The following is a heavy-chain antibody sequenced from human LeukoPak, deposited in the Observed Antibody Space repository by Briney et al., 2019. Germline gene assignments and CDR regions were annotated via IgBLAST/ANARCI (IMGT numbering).Heavy chain of an antibody. Sequence: PGRSLRLSCAASGFTFSSYGMHWVRQAPGKGLEWVAVISYDGSNKYYADSVKGRFTISRDNSKNTLYLQMNSLRAEDTAVYYCAYGAFLDYWGQGTLVTVSS. J-gene: IGHJ4*02. V-gene: IGHV3-30*03. CDR2: ISYDGSNK. CDR3: AYGAFLDY. D-gene: IGHD4-17*01. CDR1: GFTFSSYG.